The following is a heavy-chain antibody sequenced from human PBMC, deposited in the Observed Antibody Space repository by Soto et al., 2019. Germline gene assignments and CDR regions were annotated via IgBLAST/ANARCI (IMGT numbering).Heavy chain of an antibody. CDR2: IIPINGIA. V-gene: IGHV1-69*04. CDR1: GGTFSSYT. D-gene: IGHD2-15*01. Sequence: SVKVSCKASGGTFSSYTISWVRQAPGQGLEWMERIIPINGIANYAQKVQGRVKITADKFTSTGYKEMSSLRSEDTAVFYCARDIGFVVVAATGAFDVCGQGTMVTV. J-gene: IGHJ3*01. CDR3: ARDIGFVVVAATGAFDV.